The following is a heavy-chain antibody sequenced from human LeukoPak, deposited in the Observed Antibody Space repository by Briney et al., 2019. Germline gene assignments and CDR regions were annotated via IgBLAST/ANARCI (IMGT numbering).Heavy chain of an antibody. V-gene: IGHV3-74*01. Sequence: GGSLRLSCAASGFTFSSHWMHWVRQAPGKGLVWVSGISTDGSRPRYADSVNGRFTISRDNAKNTLCLQMNSLRAEDTAVLFCDREGQGATPRYYWGQGTLVTVSS. CDR1: GFTFSSHW. J-gene: IGHJ4*02. D-gene: IGHD1-26*01. CDR3: DREGQGATPRYY. CDR2: ISTDGSRP.